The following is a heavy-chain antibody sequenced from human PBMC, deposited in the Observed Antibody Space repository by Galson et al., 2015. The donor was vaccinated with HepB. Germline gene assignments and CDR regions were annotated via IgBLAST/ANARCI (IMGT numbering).Heavy chain of an antibody. J-gene: IGHJ4*02. CDR3: ARIAAVGSGALMF. V-gene: IGHV1-2*02. D-gene: IGHD6-13*01. CDR2: INPNSGDT. CDR1: GYTFTGYY. Sequence: CKASGYTFTGYYMNWVRQAPGQGLEWMGWINPNSGDTNYAQKFQGRVTMTRDTSISTVYMELSRLRSDDTAVYYCARIAAVGSGALMFWGQGTLVTVSP.